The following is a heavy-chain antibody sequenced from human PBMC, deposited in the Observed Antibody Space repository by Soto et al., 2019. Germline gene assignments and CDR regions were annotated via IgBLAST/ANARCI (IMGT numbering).Heavy chain of an antibody. Sequence: GGSLRLSCAASGFTFSSYGMHWVRQAPGKGLEWVAVISYDGSNKYYADSVKGRFTISRDNSKNTLYLQMNSLRAEDTAVYYCATLRGVIDNYGMDVWGQGTTVTVSS. J-gene: IGHJ6*02. CDR1: GFTFSSYG. V-gene: IGHV3-30*03. D-gene: IGHD3-16*02. CDR3: ATLRGVIDNYGMDV. CDR2: ISYDGSNK.